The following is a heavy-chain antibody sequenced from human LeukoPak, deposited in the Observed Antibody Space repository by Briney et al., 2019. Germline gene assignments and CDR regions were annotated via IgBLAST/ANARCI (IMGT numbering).Heavy chain of an antibody. CDR1: GGSFSGYY. CDR3: ARDQPDIVVGGTDDP. J-gene: IGHJ5*02. D-gene: IGHD2-15*01. Sequence: SETLSLTCAVYGGSFSGYYWSWIRQPPGKGLEWIGEINHSGSTNYNPSLKSRVTISVDTSKNQFSLKLSSVTAADTAVYYCARDQPDIVVGGTDDPWGQGTLVTVSS. CDR2: INHSGST. V-gene: IGHV4-34*01.